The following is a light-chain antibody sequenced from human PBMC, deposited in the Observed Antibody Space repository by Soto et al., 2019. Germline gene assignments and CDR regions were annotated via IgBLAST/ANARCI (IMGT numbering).Light chain of an antibody. J-gene: IGLJ2*01. CDR1: SSDVGGYNY. Sequence: QSALTQPPSASGSPGQSVTTSCTGTSSDVGGYNYVSWYQQHPGKAPKLMIYEVSKRPSGVPDRFSGSKSGNTASLTVSGLQAEDEVDYYCSSYAGSNNVVFGGGTQLTVL. CDR2: EVS. CDR3: SSYAGSNNVV. V-gene: IGLV2-8*01.